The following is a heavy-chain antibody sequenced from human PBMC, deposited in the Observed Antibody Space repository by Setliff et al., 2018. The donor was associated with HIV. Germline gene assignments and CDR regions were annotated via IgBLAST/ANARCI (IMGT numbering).Heavy chain of an antibody. CDR3: AIRPSGYASGQFAA. Sequence: SVKVSCKAPGLDFTDSVMQWVRLAGGQRLEWVGWIILDSGHTDYAQRFQGRVTITSDMSTSTGYMELSSLISEDTAMYYCAIRPSGYASGQFAAWGQGTLVTVSS. J-gene: IGHJ5*02. CDR1: GLDFTDSV. CDR2: IILDSGHT. D-gene: IGHD5-12*01. V-gene: IGHV1-58*02.